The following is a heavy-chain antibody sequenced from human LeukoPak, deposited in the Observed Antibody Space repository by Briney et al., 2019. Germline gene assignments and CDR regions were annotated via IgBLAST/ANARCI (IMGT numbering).Heavy chain of an antibody. D-gene: IGHD1-20*01. V-gene: IGHV3-21*01. CDR2: ITSSSTYI. CDR1: RFTFSSYS. CDR3: ARTHGTLTGTGFDY. J-gene: IGHJ4*02. Sequence: PGGSLRLSCAASRFTFSSYSMNWVRQAPGRGLEWVSSITSSSTYIYYADSVKGRFTISRDNAKNSLYLQMNSLRAEDTAVYYCARTHGTLTGTGFDYWGQGTLVTVSS.